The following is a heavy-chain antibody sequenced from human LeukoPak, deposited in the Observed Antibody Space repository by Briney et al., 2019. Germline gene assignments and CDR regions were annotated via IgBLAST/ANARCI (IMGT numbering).Heavy chain of an antibody. D-gene: IGHD3-22*01. CDR3: ARVPYDSSGYSFDY. CDR1: GGSISSGGYS. CDR2: IYHSGST. V-gene: IGHV4-30-2*01. Sequence: SQTLSLTCAVSGGSISSGGYSWSWIRQPPGKGLEWIGYIYHSGSTYYNPSLKSRVTISVDRSKNQFYLKLSSVTAADTAVYYCARVPYDSSGYSFDYWGQGTLVTVSS. J-gene: IGHJ4*02.